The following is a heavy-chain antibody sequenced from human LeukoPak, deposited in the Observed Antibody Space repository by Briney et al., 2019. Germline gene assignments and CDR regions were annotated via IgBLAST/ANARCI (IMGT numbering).Heavy chain of an antibody. D-gene: IGHD6-13*01. J-gene: IGHJ4*02. V-gene: IGHV4-59*01. CDR3: ARAVPGIAAAGMDFDY. CDR1: GGSISSYY. CDR2: IYYSGST. Sequence: SETLSLTCTVSGGSISSYYWSWIRQPPGKGLEWIGYIYYSGSTNYNPSLKSRVTISVDTSKNQFSLKLSSVTAADTAVYYCARAVPGIAAAGMDFDYWGQGTLVTVSS.